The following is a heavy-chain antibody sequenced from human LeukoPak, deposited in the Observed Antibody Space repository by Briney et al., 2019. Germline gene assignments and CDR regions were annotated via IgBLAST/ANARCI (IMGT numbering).Heavy chain of an antibody. CDR3: TRERYYGGHTGAFDC. CDR2: IYYSGSA. J-gene: IGHJ4*02. D-gene: IGHD4-23*01. CDR1: GGSLSNYY. Sequence: SETLSLTCTVSGGSLSNYYWSWIRQPPGKGLEWIGYIYYSGSANYNPSLTSRVSISVDTSKNQFSLILNSVTAADTAVYYCTRERYYGGHTGAFDCWGQGALVTVSS. V-gene: IGHV4-59*01.